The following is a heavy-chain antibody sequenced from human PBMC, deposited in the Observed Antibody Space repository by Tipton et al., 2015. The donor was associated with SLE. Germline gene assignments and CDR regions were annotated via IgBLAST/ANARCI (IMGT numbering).Heavy chain of an antibody. J-gene: IGHJ4*02. CDR2: ISAYNGNT. V-gene: IGHV1-18*01. CDR1: GYTFTSYG. CDR3: ARAEIESLEAVADHFDY. Sequence: QVQLVQSGAEVKKPGASVKVSCKASGYTFTSYGISWVRQAPGQGLEWMGWISAYNGNTNCAQKLQGRVAMTTDTSTSTAYMELRSLRSDDTAVYYCARAEIESLEAVADHFDYWGQGTLVTVSS. D-gene: IGHD6-19*01.